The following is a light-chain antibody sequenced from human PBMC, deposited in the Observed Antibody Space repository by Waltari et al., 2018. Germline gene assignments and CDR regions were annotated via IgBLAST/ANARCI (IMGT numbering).Light chain of an antibody. CDR1: RSNDRTDKL. CDR2: DVT. J-gene: IGLJ3*02. Sequence: SARTQPASVSGSPGQWITNPCTGSRSNDRTDKLASWYQQQPGKVPKLLIYDVTKRPSGVSNRFSGSKSGNTASLTISGLQAEDEADYYCCSYVGSSTLMFGGGTKLTVL. CDR3: CSYVGSSTLM. V-gene: IGLV2-23*02.